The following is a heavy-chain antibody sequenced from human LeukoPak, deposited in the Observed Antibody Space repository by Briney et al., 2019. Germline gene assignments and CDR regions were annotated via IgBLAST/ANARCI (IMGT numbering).Heavy chain of an antibody. CDR2: INGNGGSR. V-gene: IGHV3-20*04. J-gene: IGHJ4*02. Sequence: GGSLRLSCAASGFIFEDYGMTWVRQAPGKGLEWVSGINGNGGSRGYAASVKGRFTISRDNANNSLYLQMNSLRAEDTALYYCARGGSFHNYWGQGTLVTVSS. CDR3: ARGGSFHNY. D-gene: IGHD6-13*01. CDR1: GFIFEDYG.